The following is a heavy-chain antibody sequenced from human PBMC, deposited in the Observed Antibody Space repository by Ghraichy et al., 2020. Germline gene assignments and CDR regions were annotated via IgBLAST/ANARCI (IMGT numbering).Heavy chain of an antibody. CDR2: ISYDGSNK. CDR1: GFTFSSYG. CDR3: AKDLGSGWHGFDY. Sequence: GSLRLSCAASGFTFSSYGMHWVRQAPGKGLEWVAVISYDGSNKYYTDSVKGRFTISRDNSKNTLYLQMNSLRAEDTAVYYCAKDLGSGWHGFDYWGQGTLVTVSS. V-gene: IGHV3-30*18. J-gene: IGHJ4*02. D-gene: IGHD6-19*01.